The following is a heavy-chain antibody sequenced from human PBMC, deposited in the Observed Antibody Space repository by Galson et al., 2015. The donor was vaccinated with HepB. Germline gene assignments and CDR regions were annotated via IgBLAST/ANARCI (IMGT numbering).Heavy chain of an antibody. CDR3: ARESSECSSTSCYLPWGMDV. Sequence: TLSLTCAVSGGSISSSNWWSWVRQPPGKGLEWIGEIYHSGSTNYNPSLKSRVTISVDKSKNQFSLKLSSVTAADTAAYYCARESSECSSTSCYLPWGMDVWGQGTTVTVSS. J-gene: IGHJ6*02. D-gene: IGHD2-2*01. CDR1: GGSISSSNW. V-gene: IGHV4-4*02. CDR2: IYHSGST.